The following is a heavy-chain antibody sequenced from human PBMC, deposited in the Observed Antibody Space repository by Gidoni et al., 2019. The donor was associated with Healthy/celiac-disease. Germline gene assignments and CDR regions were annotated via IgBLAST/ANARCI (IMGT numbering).Heavy chain of an antibody. CDR1: GFTFSSYW. D-gene: IGHD6-6*01. CDR2: MNSDGSST. J-gene: IGHJ4*02. Sequence: EVQLVESGGGLVRPGGSLRLSCAASGFTFSSYWMHWVRQAPGKGLVWVSRMNSDGSSTSYADSVKGRFTISRDNAKNTLYLQMNSLRAEDTAVYYCARVGLLDSSSSLFGSFDYWGQGTLVTVSS. V-gene: IGHV3-74*01. CDR3: ARVGLLDSSSSLFGSFDY.